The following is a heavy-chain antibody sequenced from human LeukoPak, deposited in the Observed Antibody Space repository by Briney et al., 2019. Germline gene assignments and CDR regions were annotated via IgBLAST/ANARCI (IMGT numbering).Heavy chain of an antibody. J-gene: IGHJ4*02. D-gene: IGHD2-2*01. V-gene: IGHV3-23*01. CDR1: GLTFSSYA. CDR2: ISGSGGST. Sequence: GGSLRLSCAASGLTFSSYAMSWVRQAPGKGLEWVSAISGSGGSTYYADSVKGRFSISRDNSKNTLYLQLNSLRAEDTAVYYCAKEKVGYCSSTSCFDGYDYWGQGTLVTVSS. CDR3: AKEKVGYCSSTSCFDGYDY.